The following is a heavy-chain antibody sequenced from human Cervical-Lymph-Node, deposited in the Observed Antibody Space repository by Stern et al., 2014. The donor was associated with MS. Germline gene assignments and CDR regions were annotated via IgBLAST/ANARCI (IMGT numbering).Heavy chain of an antibody. CDR2: ISGNGDNT. Sequence: EVQLVESGGGLVQPGGSLRLSCGASGFIFSTYTMSWVRQAPGKGLAWVSAISGNGDNTDYADSVKGRFTISRDNSKNTLYLQMSSLRAEDTAVYYCAKVWRSGGSCFHSWGQGTLVTVSS. CDR1: GFIFSTYT. V-gene: IGHV3-23*04. D-gene: IGHD2-15*01. J-gene: IGHJ4*02. CDR3: AKVWRSGGSCFHS.